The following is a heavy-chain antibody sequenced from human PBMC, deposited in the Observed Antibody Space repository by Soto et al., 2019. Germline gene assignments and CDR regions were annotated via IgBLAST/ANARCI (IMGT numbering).Heavy chain of an antibody. Sequence: QEHLVESGGGVVQPGGSLTLSCTASGFPFSSYTMHWLRRAPGKGLEWVSLIWYDGSKKSYGDSVKGRFTISRDNSRNTVYLQMNSLRADDTAVYYCARDASYYSLWSGYYPSRNGMDVWGQGTTVTVSS. CDR1: GFPFSSYT. CDR3: ARDASYYSLWSGYYPSRNGMDV. V-gene: IGHV3-33*08. J-gene: IGHJ6*02. CDR2: IWYDGSKK. D-gene: IGHD3-3*01.